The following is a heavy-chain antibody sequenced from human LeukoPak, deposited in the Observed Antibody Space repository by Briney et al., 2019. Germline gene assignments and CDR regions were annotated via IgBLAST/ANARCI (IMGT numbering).Heavy chain of an antibody. D-gene: IGHD1-26*01. CDR2: IKKDGSEK. CDR1: GFTFTRYC. CDR3: TRGGRYTSYYWQY. Sequence: PGGSLRLSCAASGFTFTRYCMTWVRHSRGKGLEWVATIKKDGSEKYYVDSVKGRFTISRDNAENTLYLHMNSLRAEDTAVYYCTRGGRYTSYYWQYWGLGTLVTVSS. J-gene: IGHJ4*02. V-gene: IGHV3-7*01.